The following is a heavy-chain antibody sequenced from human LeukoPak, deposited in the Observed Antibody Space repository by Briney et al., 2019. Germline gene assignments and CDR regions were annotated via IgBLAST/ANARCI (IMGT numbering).Heavy chain of an antibody. V-gene: IGHV4-34*01. CDR1: GGSFSGYY. CDR2: INHSGST. J-gene: IGHJ5*02. CDR3: ARVQGYYDFWSGYNIGFDP. D-gene: IGHD3-3*01. Sequence: SETLSLTCAVYGGSFSGYYWSWIRQPPGKGLEWIGEINHSGSTNYNPSLKGRVTISVDTSKNQFSLKLSSVTAADTAVYYCARVQGYYDFWSGYNIGFDPWGQGTLVTVSS.